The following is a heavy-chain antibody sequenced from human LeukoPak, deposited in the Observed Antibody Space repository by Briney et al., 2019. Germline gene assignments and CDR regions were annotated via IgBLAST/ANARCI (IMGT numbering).Heavy chain of an antibody. D-gene: IGHD3-3*01. J-gene: IGHJ4*02. CDR2: IYYSGST. CDR3: ARFLGFGYYADY. V-gene: IGHV4-31*03. Sequence: SETLSLTCTVSGGSISSGGYYWSWIRQHPGKGLEWIGYIYYSGSTYYNPSLKSRVTISVDTSKNQFSLKLSSVTAADTAVYCCARFLGFGYYADYWGQGTLVTVSS. CDR1: GGSISSGGYY.